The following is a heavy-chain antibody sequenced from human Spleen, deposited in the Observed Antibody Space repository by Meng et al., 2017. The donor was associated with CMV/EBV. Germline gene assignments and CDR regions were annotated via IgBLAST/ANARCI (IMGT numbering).Heavy chain of an antibody. D-gene: IGHD5-18*01. Sequence: ASVKVSCKASGYTFPSYGVSWVRQVPGQGLEWMGWISPYNTHTNYAQNFQDRVTMTTDTSASTAYMELRSLTSGDTAMYYCARVSGYSQGSRQNDNWGQGTLVTVSS. J-gene: IGHJ4*02. V-gene: IGHV1-18*01. CDR1: GYTFPSYG. CDR2: ISPYNTHT. CDR3: ARVSGYSQGSRQNDN.